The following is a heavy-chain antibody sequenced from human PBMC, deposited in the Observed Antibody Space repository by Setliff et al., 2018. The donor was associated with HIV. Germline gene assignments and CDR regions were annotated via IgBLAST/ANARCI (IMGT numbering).Heavy chain of an antibody. V-gene: IGHV4-38-2*01. CDR2: IYNRGST. D-gene: IGHD6-19*01. Sequence: SETLSLTCAVSGYAISSGYYWGWIRRPPGKGLEWIGSIYNRGSTYYNPSLKSRVTISVDTSTNQFSLKLSSVTAADTAVYYCARGRRSSGWYVYHWGQGTLVTVSS. J-gene: IGHJ4*02. CDR3: ARGRRSSGWYVYH. CDR1: GYAISSGYY.